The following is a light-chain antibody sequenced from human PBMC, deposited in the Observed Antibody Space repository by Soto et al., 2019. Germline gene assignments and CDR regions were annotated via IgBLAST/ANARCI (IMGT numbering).Light chain of an antibody. Sequence: EIMLTQSPATLSLSPGERATLSCRASQSVSSYLAWYQQKPGQAPRLLIYGASSRATGIPDRFSGSGSGTDFTLTISRLEPEDFAVYYCQQYGSSRTWTFGQGTKVDI. V-gene: IGKV3-20*01. CDR3: QQYGSSRTWT. J-gene: IGKJ1*01. CDR2: GAS. CDR1: QSVSSY.